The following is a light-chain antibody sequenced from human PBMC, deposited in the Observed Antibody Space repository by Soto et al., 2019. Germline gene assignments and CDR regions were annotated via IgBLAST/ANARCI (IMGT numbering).Light chain of an antibody. Sequence: QSVLTRPASVSGSPGQSITISCTGTSSDVGGYNYVSWYQQHPGKAPKLMIYDVSNRPSGVSNRFSGSKSGNTASLTISGLQAEDEADYYCRSYTSSSTPVFGTGTKVTVL. V-gene: IGLV2-14*01. CDR2: DVS. J-gene: IGLJ1*01. CDR3: RSYTSSSTPV. CDR1: SSDVGGYNY.